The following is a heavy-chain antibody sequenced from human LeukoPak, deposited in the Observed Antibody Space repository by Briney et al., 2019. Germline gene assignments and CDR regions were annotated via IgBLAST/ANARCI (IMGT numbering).Heavy chain of an antibody. J-gene: IGHJ4*02. CDR3: ARDRGLVRGVCDY. D-gene: IGHD3-10*01. V-gene: IGHV3-11*05. CDR2: ISSSSSYT. CDR1: GFTFSDYY. Sequence: PGGSLRLSCAASGFTFSDYYMSWIRQAPGKGLEWVSYISSSSSYTNYADSVKGRFTVSRDNAKNSLYLQVNSLRADDTAVYYCARDRGLVRGVCDYWGQGTLVTVSS.